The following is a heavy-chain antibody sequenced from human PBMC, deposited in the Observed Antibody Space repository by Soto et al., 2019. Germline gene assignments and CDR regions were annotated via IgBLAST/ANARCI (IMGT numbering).Heavy chain of an antibody. CDR1: GFTFSSYG. D-gene: IGHD2-8*01. J-gene: IGHJ6*02. CDR3: AKDLNPYHCTNGVCYYYYYYGMDV. V-gene: IGHV3-30*18. Sequence: GSLRLSCAASGFTFSSYGMHWVRQAPGKGLEWVAVISYDGSNKYYADSVKGRFTISRDNSKNTLYLQMNSLRAEDTAVYYCAKDLNPYHCTNGVCYYYYYYGMDVWGQGTTVTVSS. CDR2: ISYDGSNK.